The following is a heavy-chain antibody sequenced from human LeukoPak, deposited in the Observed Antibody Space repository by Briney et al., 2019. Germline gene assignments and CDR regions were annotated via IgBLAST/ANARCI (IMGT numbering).Heavy chain of an antibody. CDR3: ARADSYDILTDFDY. D-gene: IGHD3-9*01. V-gene: IGHV1-69*05. CDR1: GGTFSSYA. CDR2: IIPIFGTA. Sequence: SVKVSCKASGGTFSSYAISWVRQAPGQGLEWMGGIIPIFGTANYAQKFQGRVTITTDESTSTAYMELSSLRSEDTAVCYCARADSYDILTDFDYRGQGTLVTVSS. J-gene: IGHJ4*02.